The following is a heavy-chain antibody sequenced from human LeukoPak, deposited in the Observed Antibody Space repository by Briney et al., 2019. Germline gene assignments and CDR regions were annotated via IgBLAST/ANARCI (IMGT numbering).Heavy chain of an antibody. CDR1: GFTFSSYW. Sequence: GGSLRLSCAASGFTFSSYWMHWVRQAPGKGLMWVSRIKSDGSETSYADSVKGRFTISRDNARNTLYLQMNSLRAEDTAVYYCARGVGYCSGGSCYLPGGYWGQGTLVTVSS. V-gene: IGHV3-74*01. CDR2: IKSDGSET. CDR3: ARGVGYCSGGSCYLPGGY. D-gene: IGHD2-15*01. J-gene: IGHJ4*02.